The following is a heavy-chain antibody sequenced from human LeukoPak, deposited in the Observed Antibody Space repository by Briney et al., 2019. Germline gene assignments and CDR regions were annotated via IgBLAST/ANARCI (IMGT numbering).Heavy chain of an antibody. CDR1: GFTFNSYW. CDR3: ASEYCSSTSCYFDF. V-gene: IGHV3-7*01. J-gene: IGHJ4*02. CDR2: IKQDGREK. D-gene: IGHD2-2*01. Sequence: GGSLRLSCAASGFTFNSYWMNWVRQAPGKGLEWVANIKQDGREKYYVDSVRGRFIISRDNAKNSLYLQMNSLRVEDTAVYYCASEYCSSTSCYFDFWGRGTLVTVSS.